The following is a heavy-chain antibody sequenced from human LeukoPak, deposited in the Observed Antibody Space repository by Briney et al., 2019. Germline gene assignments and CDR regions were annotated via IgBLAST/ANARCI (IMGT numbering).Heavy chain of an antibody. D-gene: IGHD1-26*01. CDR3: AKQEGSYYFDY. CDR1: GFTFITYA. J-gene: IGHJ4*02. V-gene: IGHV3-23*01. CDR2: ISGSGVST. Sequence: GGSLRLSCAASGFTFITYAMRWVRQAPGKGLEWVSAISGSGVSTYYADSVKGRFSISRDNSKNTLYLQMNSLRAEDTAVYYCAKQEGSYYFDYWGQGTLVTVSS.